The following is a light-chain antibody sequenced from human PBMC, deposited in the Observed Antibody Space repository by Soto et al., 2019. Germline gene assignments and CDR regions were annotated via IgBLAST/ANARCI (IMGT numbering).Light chain of an antibody. CDR1: QTIDRY. Sequence: IQMTQSPSSLSASIGDTVTITCRASQTIDRYLNWFQQKSGQAPKLLMNAASSLRSGVPSRFSASGSGTDFTLTISSLQPEDYATYYCRQSYNAPFNFGPGTKVDIK. J-gene: IGKJ3*01. CDR3: RQSYNAPFN. CDR2: AAS. V-gene: IGKV1-39*01.